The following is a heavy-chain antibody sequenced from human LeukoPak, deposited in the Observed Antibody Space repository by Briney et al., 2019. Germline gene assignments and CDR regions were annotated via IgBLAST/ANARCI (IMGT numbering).Heavy chain of an antibody. V-gene: IGHV3-11*01. J-gene: IGHJ5*02. CDR1: GFTFNDYY. CDR3: ATDGAGFDA. Sequence: GGSLRLSCAASGFTFNDYYMSWIRQAPGKGLEWLSYINIGGTNTHYADSVKGRFTISRDNAKKSLYLETNNLRAEDTAVYYCATDGAGFDAWGQGVLVTVSS. CDR2: INIGGTNT.